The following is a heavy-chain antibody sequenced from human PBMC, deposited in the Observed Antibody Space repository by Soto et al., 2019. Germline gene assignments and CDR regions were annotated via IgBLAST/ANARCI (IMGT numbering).Heavy chain of an antibody. CDR1: GFSFRSNW. Sequence: GSLRLSCLGSGFSFRSNWLTWVRQAPGKGLEWVANIRQDGSEINYVDSVKGRFTISRDNTKNSLYLQMNSLRAEDTAIYYCAREVVVSRGASYFGYWG. CDR2: IRQDGSEI. J-gene: IGHJ4*03. CDR3: AREVVVSRGASYFGY. D-gene: IGHD2-2*01. V-gene: IGHV3-7*04.